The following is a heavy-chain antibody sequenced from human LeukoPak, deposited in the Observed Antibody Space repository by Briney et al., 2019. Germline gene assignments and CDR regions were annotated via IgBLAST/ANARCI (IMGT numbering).Heavy chain of an antibody. CDR2: IIPILGIA. J-gene: IGHJ5*02. CDR1: GGTFSSYA. Sequence: SVKVSCKASGGTFSSYAISWVRQAPGQGLEWMGRIIPILGIANYAQKFQGRVTITADKSTSTAYLELSRLRSEDTAVYYCARDPGYSSGQYFFAPWGQGTLVTVSS. D-gene: IGHD6-19*01. CDR3: ARDPGYSSGQYFFAP. V-gene: IGHV1-69*04.